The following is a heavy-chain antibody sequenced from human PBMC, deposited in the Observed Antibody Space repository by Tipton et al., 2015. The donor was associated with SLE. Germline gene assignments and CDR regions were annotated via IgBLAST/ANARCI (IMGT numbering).Heavy chain of an antibody. CDR3: GHYFYDATGNQSVDE. CDR2: IYYSGST. Sequence: TLSLTCTVSDGSISSYYWSWIRQPPGKGLEWIGYIYYSGSTNYNPSLKSRVTISVDTSKNQFSLKLSSVTAADTAVYYCGHYFYDATGNQSVDEWGQGALVTVSS. CDR1: DGSISSYY. D-gene: IGHD3-22*01. J-gene: IGHJ4*02. V-gene: IGHV4-59*08.